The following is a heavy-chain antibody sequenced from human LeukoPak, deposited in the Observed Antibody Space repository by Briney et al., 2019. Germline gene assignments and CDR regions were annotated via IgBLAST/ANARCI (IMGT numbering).Heavy chain of an antibody. Sequence: ASVKVSCKTSGYTFTDYDITWVRQAPGQGLEWMGRVSPYNGNTYYSQRFQGRVTIAKDTSTGTAYLDLRNLRADDTAMYYCARNGRVRRVVKNLFEYWGQGTLVAVSS. J-gene: IGHJ4*02. CDR2: VSPYNGNT. D-gene: IGHD3-10*01. CDR3: ARNGRVRRVVKNLFEY. V-gene: IGHV1-18*01. CDR1: GYTFTDYD.